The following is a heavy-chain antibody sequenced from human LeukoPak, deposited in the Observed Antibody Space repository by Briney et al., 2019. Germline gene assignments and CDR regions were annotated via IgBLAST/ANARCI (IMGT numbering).Heavy chain of an antibody. V-gene: IGHV1-18*01. Sequence: GASVKVSCKSSGYRFISYGICWVRQAPAQGLEWVGWISPYNGNTNYAQKLQGRVTMTTDTSTITDYMELRSLRSHGTAVYYCAKAPFSGRYYGPAYFDYWGQGTLVTVSS. J-gene: IGHJ4*02. CDR2: ISPYNGNT. CDR3: AKAPFSGRYYGPAYFDY. CDR1: GYRFISYG. D-gene: IGHD1-26*01.